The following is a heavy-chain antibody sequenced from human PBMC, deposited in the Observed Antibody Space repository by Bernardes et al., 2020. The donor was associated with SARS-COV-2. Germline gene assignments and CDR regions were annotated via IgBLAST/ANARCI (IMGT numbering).Heavy chain of an antibody. V-gene: IGHV3-23*01. Sequence: GWSLRLSCEVSGFTFSNYAMTWVRQAPGKGLEWVSLISGSGRTTYYAGSVTGRFTVSRDNSRDTLFLQMRSLRAEDTAIYYCAKDSYDYGDYGAFDIWGQGTMVTVSS. J-gene: IGHJ3*02. CDR2: ISGSGRTT. D-gene: IGHD4-17*01. CDR3: AKDSYDYGDYGAFDI. CDR1: GFTFSNYA.